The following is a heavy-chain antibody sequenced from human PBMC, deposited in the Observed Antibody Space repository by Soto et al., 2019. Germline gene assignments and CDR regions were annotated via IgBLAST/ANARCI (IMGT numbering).Heavy chain of an antibody. V-gene: IGHV3-23*01. D-gene: IGHD3-10*01. Sequence: GGSLRLSCAASGFTFISYAMSWVLQAPGKGLEWVSAISGSGGSTYYADSVKGRFTISRDNSKNTLYLQMNSLRAEDTAVYYCAKDRYYGAGIFGYYMDVWGKGTTVTVSS. J-gene: IGHJ6*03. CDR3: AKDRYYGAGIFGYYMDV. CDR1: GFTFISYA. CDR2: ISGSGGST.